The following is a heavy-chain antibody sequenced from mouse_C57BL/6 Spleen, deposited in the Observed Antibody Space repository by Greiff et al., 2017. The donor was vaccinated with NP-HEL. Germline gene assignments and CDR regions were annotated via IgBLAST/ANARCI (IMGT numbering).Heavy chain of an antibody. J-gene: IGHJ3*01. CDR2: IDPSDSET. V-gene: IGHV1-52*01. D-gene: IGHD1-1*01. Sequence: QVQLKQPGAELVRPGSSVKLSCKASGYTFTSYWMHWVKQRPIQGLEWIGNIDPSDSETHYNQKFKDKATLTVDKSSSTAYMQLSSLTSEDSAVYYCARSFGYGSSLFAYWGQGTLVTVSA. CDR3: ARSFGYGSSLFAY. CDR1: GYTFTSYW.